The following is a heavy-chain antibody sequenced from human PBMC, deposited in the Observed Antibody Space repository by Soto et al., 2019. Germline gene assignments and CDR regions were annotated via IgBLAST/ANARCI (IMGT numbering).Heavy chain of an antibody. V-gene: IGHV4-4*02. Sequence: SETLSLTCAVSGGSISSSNWWSWVRQPPGKGLEWIGEIYHSGSTNYNPSLKSRVTISVDKSKNQFSLKLSSVTAADTAVYYCARVYCTNGVCYLALDYWGQGTLVTVSS. CDR2: IYHSGST. CDR1: GGSISSSNW. D-gene: IGHD2-8*01. CDR3: ARVYCTNGVCYLALDY. J-gene: IGHJ4*02.